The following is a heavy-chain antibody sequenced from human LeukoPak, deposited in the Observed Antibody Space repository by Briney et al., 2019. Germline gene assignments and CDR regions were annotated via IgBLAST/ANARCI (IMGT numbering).Heavy chain of an antibody. J-gene: IGHJ4*02. D-gene: IGHD2-2*01. CDR3: ARAVSVDQLLFGIDY. V-gene: IGHV1-46*01. CDR2: INPSGGST. CDR1: GYTLTNYY. Sequence: ASVKVSCKASGYTLTNYYMHWVRQAPGQGLEWMGIINPSGGSTSYAQKFQGRVTMTRDTSTSTVYMEPSSLRSEDTAVYYCARAVSVDQLLFGIDYWGQGTLVTVSS.